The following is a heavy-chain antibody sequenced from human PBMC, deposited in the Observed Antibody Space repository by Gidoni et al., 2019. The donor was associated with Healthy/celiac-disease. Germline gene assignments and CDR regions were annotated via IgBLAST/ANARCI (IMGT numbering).Heavy chain of an antibody. D-gene: IGHD1-26*01. CDR1: GYSLTTHW. CDR3: ATTVGSNFDY. Sequence: EVQLVQSGAEVQKPGEPLKIPCKVSGYSLTTHWIGWVRQMPGKGLEWMGIIYPGDSDTRYSPSFQGQVSISTDKSISTAYLQWSSLKASDTAMYYCATTVGSNFDYWGQGTLLTVSS. J-gene: IGHJ4*02. CDR2: IYPGDSDT. V-gene: IGHV5-51*01.